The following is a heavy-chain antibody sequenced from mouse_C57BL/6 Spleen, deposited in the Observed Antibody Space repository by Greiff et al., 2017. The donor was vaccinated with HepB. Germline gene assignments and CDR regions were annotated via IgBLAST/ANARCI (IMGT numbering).Heavy chain of an antibody. V-gene: IGHV1-69*01. CDR1: GYTFTSYW. CDR3: ARFYDGYYWIDY. J-gene: IGHJ2*01. Sequence: QVQLQQPGAELVMPGASVKLSCKASGYTFTSYWMHWVKQRPGQGLEWIGEIDPSDSYTNYNQKFKGKSTLTVDKSSSTAYLQLSSLTSEDSAVYYCARFYDGYYWIDYWGQGTTLTVSS. D-gene: IGHD2-3*01. CDR2: IDPSDSYT.